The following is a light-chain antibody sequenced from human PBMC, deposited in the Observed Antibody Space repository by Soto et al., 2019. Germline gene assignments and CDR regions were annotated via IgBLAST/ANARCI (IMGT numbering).Light chain of an antibody. CDR1: QSVGTY. Sequence: EVVMMQSPATLSLSPGERATLSCRASQSVGTYLAWYQQKPGQAPRLLIYDASNRAAGVPVRFSGSGSGTDFTLTISSVEPDDFAVYYCQQRSNWPPITFGQGTRLEI. CDR3: QQRSNWPPIT. CDR2: DAS. J-gene: IGKJ5*01. V-gene: IGKV3-11*01.